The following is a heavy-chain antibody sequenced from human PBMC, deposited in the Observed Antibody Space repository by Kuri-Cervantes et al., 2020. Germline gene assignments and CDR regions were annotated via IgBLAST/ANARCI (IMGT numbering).Heavy chain of an antibody. D-gene: IGHD6-19*01. CDR3: ARDESHSSGWLPNHYYYYYGMDV. Sequence: ASVKVSCKASGYTFTSYAMHWVRQAPGQRLEWMGWINAGNGNTKYSQKFQGRVTMTTDTSTSTAYMELRSLRSDDTAVYYCARDESHSSGWLPNHYYYYYGMDVWGQGTTVTVSS. CDR2: INAGNGNT. J-gene: IGHJ6*02. V-gene: IGHV1-3*01. CDR1: GYTFTSYA.